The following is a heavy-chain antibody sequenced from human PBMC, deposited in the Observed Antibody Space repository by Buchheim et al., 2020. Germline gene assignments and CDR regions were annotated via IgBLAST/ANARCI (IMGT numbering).Heavy chain of an antibody. V-gene: IGHV4-39*01. CDR3: ARLHRGATTRTFDY. Sequence: QLQLQESGPGLVKPSETLSLTCTVSGGSISSSSYYWGWIRQPPGKGLEWIGCIYYSGSTYYNPSLKSRVTISVDTSKNQFSLTLSSVTAADPAVYYCARLHRGATTRTFDYWGQGTL. D-gene: IGHD5-12*01. CDR2: IYYSGST. CDR1: GGSISSSSYY. J-gene: IGHJ4*02.